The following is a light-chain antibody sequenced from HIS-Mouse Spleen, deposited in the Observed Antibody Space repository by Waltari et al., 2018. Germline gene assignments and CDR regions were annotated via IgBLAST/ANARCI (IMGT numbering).Light chain of an antibody. J-gene: IGLJ2*01. CDR2: KGR. CDR3: YSAADNSGV. Sequence: SYELTQPSSVSVSPGQTARITCPGHVLAKKSVRWFQQKPGQAPVLVIYKGRGRPSGIPERFSGSSSGTTVTLTIGGAQVEDEADYYCYSAADNSGVFGGGTKLTVL. V-gene: IGLV3-27*01. CDR1: VLAKKS.